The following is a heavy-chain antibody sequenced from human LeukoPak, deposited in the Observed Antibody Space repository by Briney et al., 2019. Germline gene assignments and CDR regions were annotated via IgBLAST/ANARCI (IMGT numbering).Heavy chain of an antibody. Sequence: PSETLSLTCSVSGGSINGGSYYWSWIRQPAGKPLEWIGHIFTTVSTSYNPSLRTRVTISEDSSKDQFSLKLSSVTAADTAVYYCARAQNYDLRTVWFDPWGQGTLVTVSS. CDR1: GGSINGGSYY. D-gene: IGHD3-3*01. CDR3: ARAQNYDLRTVWFDP. CDR2: IFTTVST. V-gene: IGHV4-61*09. J-gene: IGHJ5*02.